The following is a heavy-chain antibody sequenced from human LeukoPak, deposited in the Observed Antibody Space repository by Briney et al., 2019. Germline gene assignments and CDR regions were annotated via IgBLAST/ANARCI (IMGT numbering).Heavy chain of an antibody. Sequence: GGSLRLSCAAPGFTFSTYAVNWVRQAPGKGLEWVSTISGSGDSTYYADSVKGRFTISRDNSKNTLYLQMNSLRAEDTAVYYCAKDSQWLVRENYWGQGTLVTVSS. CDR2: ISGSGDST. CDR1: GFTFSTYA. V-gene: IGHV3-23*01. D-gene: IGHD6-19*01. CDR3: AKDSQWLVRENY. J-gene: IGHJ4*02.